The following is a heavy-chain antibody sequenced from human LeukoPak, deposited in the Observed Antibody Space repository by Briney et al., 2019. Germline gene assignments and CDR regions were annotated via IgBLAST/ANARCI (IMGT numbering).Heavy chain of an antibody. CDR3: ARDSPQDYYYYMDV. V-gene: IGHV1-8*02. J-gene: IGHJ6*03. Sequence: ASVKVSCKASGYTFTSYDINWVRQVTGQGLEWMGWMNPNSGNTGYAQKFQGRVTMTRNTSISTAYMELSSLRSEDTAVYYCARDSPQDYYYYMDVWGKGTTVTISS. D-gene: IGHD4-11*01. CDR2: MNPNSGNT. CDR1: GYTFTSYD.